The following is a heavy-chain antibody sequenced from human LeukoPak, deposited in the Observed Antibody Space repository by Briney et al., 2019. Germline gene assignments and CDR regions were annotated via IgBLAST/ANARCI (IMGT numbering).Heavy chain of an antibody. J-gene: IGHJ4*02. CDR2: INPSGGST. CDR1: GYTFTSYY. D-gene: IGHD3-22*01. Sequence: ASVKVSCKASGYTFTSYYMHWVRQAPGQGLEWMGIINPSGGSTSYAQKFQGRVTMTRDMSTSTVYMELRSLRSDDTAVYYCARAPGIRYYDSSGYYRSFDYWGQGTLVTVSS. CDR3: ARAPGIRYYDSSGYYRSFDY. V-gene: IGHV1-46*01.